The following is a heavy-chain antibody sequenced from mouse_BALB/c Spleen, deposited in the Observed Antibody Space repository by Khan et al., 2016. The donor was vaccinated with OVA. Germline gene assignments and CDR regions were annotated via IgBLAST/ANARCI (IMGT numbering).Heavy chain of an antibody. CDR2: INPSNGYT. CDR1: GYTFTSYT. Sequence: QVQLKESGAELARPGASVKMSCKASGYTFTSYTIHWIKKRPGKGLEWIGYINPSNGYTNYNQKFKDKATLTTDKSSTTAYLQLSSLTSDDSAVYNCVRDGAYHRNDGWFAYWGQVTLVTVSA. D-gene: IGHD2-14*01. V-gene: IGHV1-4*01. J-gene: IGHJ3*01. CDR3: VRDGAYHRNDGWFAY.